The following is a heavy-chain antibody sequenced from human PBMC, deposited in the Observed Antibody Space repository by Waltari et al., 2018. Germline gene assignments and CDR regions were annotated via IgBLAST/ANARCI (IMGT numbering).Heavy chain of an antibody. D-gene: IGHD6-19*01. CDR1: GGSIRGGYG. Sequence: QVQLQESGPAVVKPSETLSLTCAVSGGSIRGGYGWSWIRQAPGKGLEWIGSIYGSSGSTYDNPSLKSLVNISKDTSKNQFSLTLSSVTAAGTAVYYFARGGAVAGPYYWGQGVLVTVSS. CDR2: IYGSSGST. J-gene: IGHJ4*02. CDR3: ARGGAVAGPYY. V-gene: IGHV4-38-2*01.